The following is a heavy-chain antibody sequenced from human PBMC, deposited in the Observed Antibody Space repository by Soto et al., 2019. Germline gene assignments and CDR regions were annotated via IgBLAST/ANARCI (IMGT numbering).Heavy chain of an antibody. CDR3: ARLGGAARPFLGMDV. D-gene: IGHD6-6*01. CDR1: GYSFTSYW. CDR2: IDPSDSYT. V-gene: IGHV5-10-1*01. J-gene: IGHJ6*02. Sequence: GESLKISCKGSGYSFTSYWISWVRQMPGKGLEWMGRIDPSDSYTNYSPSFQGHATISADKSISTAYLQWSSLKASDTAMYYCARLGGAARPFLGMDVWGQGTTVTVSS.